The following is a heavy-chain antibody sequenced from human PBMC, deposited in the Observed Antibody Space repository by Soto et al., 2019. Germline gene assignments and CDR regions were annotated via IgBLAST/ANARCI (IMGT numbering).Heavy chain of an antibody. CDR3: ARHAVYCSSTSCQTFYGMDV. J-gene: IGHJ6*02. CDR1: GYSFTSYW. D-gene: IGHD2-2*01. V-gene: IGHV5-51*01. CDR2: IYPGDSDT. Sequence: PGESLKISCKGSGYSFTSYWIGWVRQMPGKGLEWMGIIYPGDSDTRYSPSFQGQVTISADKSISTAYLQRSSLKASDTAMYYCARHAVYCSSTSCQTFYGMDVWGQGTTVTVSS.